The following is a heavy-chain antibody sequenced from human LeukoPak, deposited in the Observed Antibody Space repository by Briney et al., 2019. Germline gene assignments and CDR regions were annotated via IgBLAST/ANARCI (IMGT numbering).Heavy chain of an antibody. V-gene: IGHV4-4*07. CDR1: VGSISSYY. J-gene: IGHJ6*03. Sequence: SETLSLTCTVSVGSISSYYWSGIRQPAGKGLECVGRIYTSGSNNYNPSLKSRVTMSVDTSKNQFSLKLSSVTAADTAMYYCAREVADYGGYYYYHYMDVWGKGTTVTISS. D-gene: IGHD4-23*01. CDR2: IYTSGSN. CDR3: AREVADYGGYYYYHYMDV.